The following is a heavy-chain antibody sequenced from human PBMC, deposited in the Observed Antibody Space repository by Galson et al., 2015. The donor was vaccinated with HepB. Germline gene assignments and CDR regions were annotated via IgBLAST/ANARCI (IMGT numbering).Heavy chain of an antibody. V-gene: IGHV1-69*04. CDR2: IIPILGIA. D-gene: IGHD4-23*01. CDR1: GGTFSSYA. J-gene: IGHJ3*02. CDR3: ARGRGLLTTVVTGGADAFDI. Sequence: SVKVSCKASGGTFSSYAISWVRQAPGQGLEWMGRIIPILGIANYAQKFQGRVTITADKSTSTAYMELSSLRSEDTAVYYCARGRGLLTTVVTGGADAFDIWGQGTMVTVSS.